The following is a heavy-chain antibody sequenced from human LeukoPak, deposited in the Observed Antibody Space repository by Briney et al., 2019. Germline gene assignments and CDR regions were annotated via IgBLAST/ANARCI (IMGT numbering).Heavy chain of an antibody. CDR2: ISSSGSTI. Sequence: TGGSLRLSCAASGFTFSDYYMSWIRQAPGKGLEWVSYISSSGSTIYYADSVKGRFTISRDNSKNTLYLQMNSLRAEDTAVYYCAKGEYSYALGIHYYYYYMDVWGKGTTVTISS. CDR3: AKGEYSYALGIHYYYYYMDV. CDR1: GFTFSDYY. V-gene: IGHV3-11*01. J-gene: IGHJ6*03. D-gene: IGHD5-18*01.